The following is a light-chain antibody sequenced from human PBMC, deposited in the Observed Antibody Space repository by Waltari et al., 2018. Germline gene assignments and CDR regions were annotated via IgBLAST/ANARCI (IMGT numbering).Light chain of an antibody. J-gene: IGKJ3*01. CDR1: QDIHTW. Sequence: DIQMTQSPSSLSASVGDRVTITCRASQDIHTWLAWYQQKPGKAPKLLISAAASLQSGVPSRFSGSGAGTEFTITISSLQPEDFATYYCREENMFRFTFGPGTKVDIK. V-gene: IGKV1D-12*01. CDR3: REENMFRFT. CDR2: AAA.